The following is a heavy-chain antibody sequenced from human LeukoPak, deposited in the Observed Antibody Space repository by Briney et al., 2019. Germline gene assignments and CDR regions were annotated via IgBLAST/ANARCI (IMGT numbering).Heavy chain of an antibody. CDR2: IYPGDSDT. V-gene: IGHV5-51*01. CDR3: ARCSRVSAAKAGFDAFDI. D-gene: IGHD2-2*01. J-gene: IGHJ3*02. Sequence: GESLKISCKGSGYSFTSYWIGWVRQMPGKGLEWMGIIYPGDSDTRYSPSFQGQVTISADKSISTAYLQWSSLKASDTAMYYCARCSRVSAAKAGFDAFDIWGQGTMVTVSS. CDR1: GYSFTSYW.